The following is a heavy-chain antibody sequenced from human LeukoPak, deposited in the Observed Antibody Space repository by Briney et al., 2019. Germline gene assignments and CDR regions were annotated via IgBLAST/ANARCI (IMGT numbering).Heavy chain of an antibody. J-gene: IGHJ4*02. CDR1: GFIFSNYA. Sequence: GGSLRLSCAASGFIFSNYALTWVRKPPGRGRGWWAVMSYDGNRKHYADSVKGRFTISRDTSKNTLYLQMNSLRYEDTAVYSCAREMNREAYRTADYWGQGTLVTVSS. CDR2: MSYDGNRK. CDR3: AREMNREAYRTADY. V-gene: IGHV3-30-3*01. D-gene: IGHD1-1*01.